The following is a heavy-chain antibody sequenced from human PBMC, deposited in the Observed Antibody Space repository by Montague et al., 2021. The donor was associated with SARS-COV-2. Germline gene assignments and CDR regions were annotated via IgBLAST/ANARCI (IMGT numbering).Heavy chain of an antibody. CDR1: GGSISSSNW. CDR2: IYHSGST. CDR3: ALPTAGARFDP. J-gene: IGHJ5*02. V-gene: IGHV4-4*02. Sequence: SETLSLTCAVSGGSISSSNWWSWVLQPPGKSLEWIMGIYHSGSTNYNPSLKSRVTISLDKSKNNFSLKLSSVTAADTAVYYCALPTAGARFDPWGQGTLVTVSS. D-gene: IGHD2-2*01.